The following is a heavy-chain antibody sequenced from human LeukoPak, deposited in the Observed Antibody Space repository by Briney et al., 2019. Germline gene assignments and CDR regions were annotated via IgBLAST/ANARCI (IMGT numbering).Heavy chain of an antibody. CDR3: AREARI. Sequence: ASVKVSCKASRDSFTSFYVHWLRQAPGQRLEWMGMISPTGDSTNYAQKFQGRVTMTRDTSTSTAYLQLRRLTSDDTAVYYCAREARIWGQGTLVTVSS. V-gene: IGHV1-46*01. CDR2: ISPTGDST. J-gene: IGHJ4*02. D-gene: IGHD6-6*01. CDR1: RDSFTSFY.